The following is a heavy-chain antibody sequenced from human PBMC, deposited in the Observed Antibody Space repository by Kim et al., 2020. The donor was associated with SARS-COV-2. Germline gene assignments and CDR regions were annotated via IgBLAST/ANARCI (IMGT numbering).Heavy chain of an antibody. D-gene: IGHD3-22*01. Sequence: YYNPSLKSRVTISVDTSKNQFSLKLSSVTAADTAVYYCARDSYYDSSPDVWGQGTTVTVSS. V-gene: IGHV4-31*02. J-gene: IGHJ6*02. CDR3: ARDSYYDSSPDV.